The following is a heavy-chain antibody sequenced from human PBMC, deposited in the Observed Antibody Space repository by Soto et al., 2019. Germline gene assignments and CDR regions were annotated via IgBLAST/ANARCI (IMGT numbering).Heavy chain of an antibody. J-gene: IGHJ4*02. D-gene: IGHD3-10*01. CDR2: ISSSSSYI. CDR3: ARDAYGSGSYYPWYFDY. CDR1: GFTFSSYS. Sequence: GGSLRLSCAASGFTFSSYSMNWVRQAPGKGLEWVSSISSSSSYIYYADSVKGRFTISRDNAKNSLYLQMNSLRAEDTAVYYCARDAYGSGSYYPWYFDYWGQGTLVTVSS. V-gene: IGHV3-21*01.